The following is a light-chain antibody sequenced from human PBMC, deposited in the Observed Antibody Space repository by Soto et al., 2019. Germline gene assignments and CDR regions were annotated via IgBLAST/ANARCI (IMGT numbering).Light chain of an antibody. Sequence: DIVMTQSPDSLAVSLGERATINCKSSQSIFYSSNNKNYLTWYQQKPGQPPKLLIYWASTRESGVPDRFSGSGSGSDFTLTISSLQAEDVAFYYCHQYYTIPCTFGQGAKLEIK. CDR1: QSIFYSSNNKNY. J-gene: IGKJ2*02. V-gene: IGKV4-1*01. CDR3: HQYYTIPCT. CDR2: WAS.